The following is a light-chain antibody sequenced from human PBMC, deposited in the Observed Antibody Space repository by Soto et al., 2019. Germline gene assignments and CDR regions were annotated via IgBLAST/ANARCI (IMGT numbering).Light chain of an antibody. V-gene: IGKV1-5*01. CDR3: QQYETFSGT. Sequence: DIQMTQSPSTLSASVGDSVTITCRASQSISTWLAWYQQKPGKAPKLLIYDASALPRGVPSRFSGSGSGTKFTLTIASLQPDDFATYYCQQYETFSGTFGPGTKVDIK. CDR1: QSISTW. J-gene: IGKJ1*01. CDR2: DAS.